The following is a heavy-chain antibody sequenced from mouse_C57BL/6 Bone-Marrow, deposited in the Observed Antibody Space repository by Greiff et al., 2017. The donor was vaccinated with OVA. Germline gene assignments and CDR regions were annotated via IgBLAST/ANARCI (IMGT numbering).Heavy chain of an antibody. CDR1: GFSLTSYG. Sequence: VQGVESGPGLVQPSQSLSITCTVSGFSLTSYGVHWVRQSPGKGLEWLGVIWSGGSTDYNAAFISSLSISKDNSKSKVFFKMNSLQADDTAIYYCARERESYYYYFDYWGQGTTLTVSS. V-gene: IGHV2-2*01. J-gene: IGHJ2*01. CDR3: ARERESYYYYFDY. CDR2: IWSGGST. D-gene: IGHD1-1*01.